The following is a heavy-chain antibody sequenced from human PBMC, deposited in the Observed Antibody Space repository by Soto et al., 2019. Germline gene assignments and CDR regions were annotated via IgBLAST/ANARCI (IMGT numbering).Heavy chain of an antibody. CDR3: ARAHYVFGDWGREAFAI. Sequence: SETLSLTCTVSGDSISIYYWSWIRQPPGKGLEWIGYIYYSGSTNYNPSLKSRVTISVDTSKNQFSLMLSSVTAADTAVYYCARAHYVFGDWGREAFAIWGQGTMVTV. D-gene: IGHD2-21*02. CDR1: GDSISIYY. CDR2: IYYSGST. V-gene: IGHV4-59*01. J-gene: IGHJ3*02.